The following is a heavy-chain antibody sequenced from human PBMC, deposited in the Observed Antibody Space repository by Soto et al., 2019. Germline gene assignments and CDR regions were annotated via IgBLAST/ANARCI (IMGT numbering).Heavy chain of an antibody. D-gene: IGHD1-7*01. J-gene: IGHJ3*01. V-gene: IGHV3-23*01. CDR2: ISYSADKT. CDR3: ARRARTATTNWGAFDV. CDR1: GFTFNTYV. Sequence: GGSLRLSCAASGFTFNTYVMNWVRQAPGQGLEWVSTISYSADKTHYADSVKGRFTISRDNSRDTLFLQMNSLRADDAAVYYCARRARTATTNWGAFDVWGQGTMVTVSS.